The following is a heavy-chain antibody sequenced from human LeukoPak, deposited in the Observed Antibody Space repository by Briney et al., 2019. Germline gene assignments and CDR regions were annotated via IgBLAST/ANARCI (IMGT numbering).Heavy chain of an antibody. Sequence: PSETLSLTCTVSGGSISSYYWSWIRQPPGKGLEWIGYIYYSGSTNYNPSLKSRVTISVDTSKNQFSLKLSSVTAADTAVYCCATSYSSGWYHHDYWGQGTLVTVSS. CDR1: GGSISSYY. J-gene: IGHJ4*02. CDR3: ATSYSSGWYHHDY. D-gene: IGHD6-19*01. CDR2: IYYSGST. V-gene: IGHV4-59*01.